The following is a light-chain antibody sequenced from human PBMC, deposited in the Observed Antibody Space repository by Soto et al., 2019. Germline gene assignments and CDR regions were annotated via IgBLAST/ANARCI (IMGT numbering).Light chain of an antibody. CDR3: MQALQTPT. Sequence: DIVMTQSPLSLPVTPGEPASISCRSSQSLLHSNGYNYLDWYLQKPGQSPQVLIYVGSNRASGVPERFSGSGPGTDFTLKISRVEAEDVGVYYCMQALQTPTFGQGTKVDIK. CDR1: QSLLHSNGYNY. J-gene: IGKJ1*01. CDR2: VGS. V-gene: IGKV2-28*01.